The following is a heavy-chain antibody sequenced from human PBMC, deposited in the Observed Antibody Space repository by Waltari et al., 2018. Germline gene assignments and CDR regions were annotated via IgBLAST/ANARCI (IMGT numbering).Heavy chain of an antibody. Sequence: QVQLVQSGAEVKKPGASVKVSCKASGYTFTGYYMHWVRQAPGQGLEWMGWINPNSGGTNYAEKFQGRGTMTRDTSISTAYMELSRLRADDTAVYYCAIIGPPLYYYDSSGHGGLDYWGQGTLVTVSS. CDR1: GYTFTGYY. CDR2: INPNSGGT. J-gene: IGHJ4*02. V-gene: IGHV1-2*02. D-gene: IGHD3-22*01. CDR3: AIIGPPLYYYDSSGHGGLDY.